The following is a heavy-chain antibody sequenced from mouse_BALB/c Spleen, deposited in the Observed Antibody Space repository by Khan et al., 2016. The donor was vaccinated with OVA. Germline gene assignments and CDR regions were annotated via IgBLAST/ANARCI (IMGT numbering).Heavy chain of an antibody. V-gene: IGHV2-9*02. CDR3: ARFHDGYYYNVDY. D-gene: IGHD2-3*01. CDR1: GFALTSYG. J-gene: IGHJ4*01. CDR2: IWAGGST. Sequence: VELVESGPGLMAPSQSLSITCTVSGFALTSYGVHWVRQPPGKGLEWLGVIWAGGSTNYNSALMSRLTLRKDNSKSQVFLIMNSLQTDDTAMYYCARFHDGYYYNVDYWGQGTSVTVSS.